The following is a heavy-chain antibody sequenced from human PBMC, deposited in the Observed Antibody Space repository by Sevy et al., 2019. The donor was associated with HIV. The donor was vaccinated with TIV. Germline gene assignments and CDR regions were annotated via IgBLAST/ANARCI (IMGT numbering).Heavy chain of an antibody. V-gene: IGHV3-23*01. J-gene: IGHJ4*02. D-gene: IGHD1-20*01. CDR1: GFIFNSHS. CDR3: TNRGVVIITGFDY. CDR2: ISGSGGYT. Sequence: GGSLRLSCAAAGFIFNSHSMSWVRQAPGKGLEWVSTISGSGGYTYYADSVKGRFTISRDNSKNTVDLQMDSLRAEDTAVYYCTNRGVVIITGFDYWGQGTLVTGSS.